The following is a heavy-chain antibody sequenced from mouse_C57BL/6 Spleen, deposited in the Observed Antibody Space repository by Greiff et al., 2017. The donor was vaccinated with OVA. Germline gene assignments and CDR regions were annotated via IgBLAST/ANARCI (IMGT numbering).Heavy chain of an antibody. J-gene: IGHJ4*01. CDR3: ASMVTTGYYYAMDY. Sequence: EVQRVESGGGLVKPGGSLKLSCAATGFTFSDYGMHWVRQAPEKGLEWVAYISSGSSTIYYADTVKGRFTISRDNDKNTLFLQMTSLRSEDTAMYYCASMVTTGYYYAMDYWGQGTSVTVSS. CDR1: GFTFSDYG. V-gene: IGHV5-17*01. CDR2: ISSGSSTI. D-gene: IGHD2-2*01.